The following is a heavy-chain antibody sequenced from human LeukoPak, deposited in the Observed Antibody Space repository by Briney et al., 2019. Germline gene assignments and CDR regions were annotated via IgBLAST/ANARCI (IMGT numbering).Heavy chain of an antibody. D-gene: IGHD2-2*01. V-gene: IGHV3-30*02. Sequence: GGSLRLSCAASGFTFSSYGMHWVRQAPGKGLEWVAFIRYDGSNKYYADSVKGRFTISRDNSKNTLYLQMNSLRAEDTAVYYCAKGFIVVVPAAFDYWGQGTLVTASS. CDR3: AKGFIVVVPAAFDY. CDR1: GFTFSSYG. J-gene: IGHJ4*02. CDR2: IRYDGSNK.